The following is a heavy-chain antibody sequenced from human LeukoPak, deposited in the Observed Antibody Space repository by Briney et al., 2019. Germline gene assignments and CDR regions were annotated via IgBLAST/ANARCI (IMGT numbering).Heavy chain of an antibody. CDR3: ATGIVVVPAAREVWFDP. J-gene: IGHJ5*02. V-gene: IGHV4-38-2*01. D-gene: IGHD2-2*01. Sequence: SETLYLTCAVSGYSISSGYYWGWIRQPPGKGLEWIGSIYHSGSTYYNPSLKSRVTISVDTSKNQFSLKLSSVTAADTAVYYCATGIVVVPAAREVWFDPWGQGTLVTVSS. CDR1: GYSISSGYY. CDR2: IYHSGST.